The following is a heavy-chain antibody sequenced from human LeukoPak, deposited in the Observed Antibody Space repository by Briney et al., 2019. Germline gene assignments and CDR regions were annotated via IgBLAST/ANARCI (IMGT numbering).Heavy chain of an antibody. V-gene: IGHV4-39*01. Sequence: SETLSLTCTVSGGSLSSTSYYWGWIRQPPGTGLEWIGSIFYSGSTYYNPSLKSRVTISVDTSKNHFSLKLSSVTAADTAVYYCARHSSTWNNWFDPWGQGTLVTVSS. CDR3: ARHSSTWNNWFDP. CDR1: GGSLSSTSYY. D-gene: IGHD6-13*01. J-gene: IGHJ5*02. CDR2: IFYSGST.